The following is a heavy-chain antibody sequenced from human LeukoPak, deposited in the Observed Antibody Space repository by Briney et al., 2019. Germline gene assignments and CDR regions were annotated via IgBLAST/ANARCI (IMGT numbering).Heavy chain of an antibody. J-gene: IGHJ4*02. V-gene: IGHV3-53*01. CDR1: GFTVSSNY. CDR2: IYSGGST. Sequence: PGGSLRLSCAASGFTVSSNYMSWVRQAPGKGLEWVSVIYSGGSTYYADSVKGRFTISRDSSTNTLYLQMNSLRAEDTAVYYCAREVGSSADSWGQGTLVTASS. D-gene: IGHD6-6*01. CDR3: AREVGSSADS.